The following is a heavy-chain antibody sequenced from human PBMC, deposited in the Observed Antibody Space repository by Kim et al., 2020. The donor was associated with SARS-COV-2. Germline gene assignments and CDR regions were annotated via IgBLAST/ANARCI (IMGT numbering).Heavy chain of an antibody. CDR2: ISYDGSNK. D-gene: IGHD3-10*01. Sequence: GGSLRLSCAASGFTFSSYAMHWVRQAPGKGLEWVAVISYDGSNKYYADSVKGRFTISRDNSKNTLYLQMNSLRAEDTAVYYCARDGAELLWFGELLFLPYYFDYWGQGTLVTVSS. CDR1: GFTFSSYA. CDR3: ARDGAELLWFGELLFLPYYFDY. V-gene: IGHV3-30*04. J-gene: IGHJ4*02.